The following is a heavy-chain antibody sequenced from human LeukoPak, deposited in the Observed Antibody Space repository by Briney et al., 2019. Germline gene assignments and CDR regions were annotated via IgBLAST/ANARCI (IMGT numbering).Heavy chain of an antibody. Sequence: ASVKVSCKASGYTFTSYDINWVRQAPGQGLEWMGWISTYTGNPTYAQGFTGRFVFSLDTSVSTAYLQISSLKAEDTALYYCARERFSGWFGAFDIWGQGTMVTVSS. V-gene: IGHV7-4-1*02. D-gene: IGHD6-19*01. CDR3: ARERFSGWFGAFDI. CDR1: GYTFTSYD. J-gene: IGHJ3*02. CDR2: ISTYTGNP.